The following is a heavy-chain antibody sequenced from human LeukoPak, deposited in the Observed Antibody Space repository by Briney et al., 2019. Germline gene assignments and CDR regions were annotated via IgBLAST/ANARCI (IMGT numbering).Heavy chain of an antibody. CDR2: STGGST. CDR3: AKGALGAAYWYFDV. J-gene: IGHJ2*01. V-gene: IGHV3-23*01. Sequence: GGSLRLSCAASGFSFSSYAMSWVRQAPGKGLEWVSASTGGSTYYPDSVEGRFTVSRDNSKNTLYLQLNSLRAEDTAVYYCAKGALGAAYWYFDVWGRGTLVSVSS. CDR1: GFSFSSYA. D-gene: IGHD1-26*01.